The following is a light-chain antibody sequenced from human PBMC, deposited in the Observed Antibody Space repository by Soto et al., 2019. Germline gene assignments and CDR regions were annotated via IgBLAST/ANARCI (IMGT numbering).Light chain of an antibody. CDR2: DAS. CDR3: QQRSNWPPLT. V-gene: IGKV3-11*01. CDR1: QSVSTS. J-gene: IGKJ4*01. Sequence: EIVLTQSPATLSLSPGERATLSCRASQSVSTSLGWYQQKPGQAPRLLIYDASDRGTGIPARFSGSGSGTDFTLTISSLEPEDFAVYYCQQRSNWPPLTFGGGTKVDIK.